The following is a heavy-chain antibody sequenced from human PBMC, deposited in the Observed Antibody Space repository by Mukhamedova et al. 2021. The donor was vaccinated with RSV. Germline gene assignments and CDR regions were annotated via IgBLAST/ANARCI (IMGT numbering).Heavy chain of an antibody. J-gene: IGHJ4*02. CDR3: ARDLGRATY. V-gene: IGHV3-74*01. D-gene: IGHD1-26*01. Sequence: GRFTISRDNAKNTLSLQMNSLRAEDTAVYYCARDLGRATYWGQGTLVTFSS.